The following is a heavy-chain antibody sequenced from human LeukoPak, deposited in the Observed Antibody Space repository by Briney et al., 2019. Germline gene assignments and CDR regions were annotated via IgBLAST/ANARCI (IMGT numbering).Heavy chain of an antibody. CDR3: ARDLSSSWYFFVRNGMDV. V-gene: IGHV7-4-1*02. CDR2: INTNTGNP. Sequence: ASVKVSCKASGYTFTSYAMNWVRQAPGQGLEWMGWINTNTGNPTYAQGFTGRFVFSLDTSVSTAYLQISSLKAEDTAVYYCARDLSSSWYFFVRNGMDVWGQGTTVTVSS. J-gene: IGHJ6*02. CDR1: GYTFTSYA. D-gene: IGHD6-13*01.